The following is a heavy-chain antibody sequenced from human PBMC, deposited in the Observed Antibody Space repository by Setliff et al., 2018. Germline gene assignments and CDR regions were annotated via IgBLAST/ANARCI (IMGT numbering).Heavy chain of an antibody. CDR2: IYYSGST. CDR1: GGSISSGGYY. Sequence: KTSETLSLTCTVSGGSISSGGYYWSWIRQHPGKGLEWIGYIYYSGSTYYNPSLKSRVTISVDTSKNQFSLKLSSVTAADTAVYYCARVSRQPPPVRAFDIWGQGTMVTVS. V-gene: IGHV4-31*03. CDR3: ARVSRQPPPVRAFDI. J-gene: IGHJ3*02. D-gene: IGHD1-1*01.